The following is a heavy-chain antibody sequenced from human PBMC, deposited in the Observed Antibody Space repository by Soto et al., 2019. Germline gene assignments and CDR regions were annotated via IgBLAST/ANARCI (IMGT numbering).Heavy chain of an antibody. Sequence: GGSLRLSCAASGFTFSSYAMSWGRQAPGKGLEWVSAISGSGGSTYYADSVKGRFTISRDNSKNTLYLQMNSLRAEDTAVYYCAKGRAVAVSQFDYWGQGTLVTVSS. V-gene: IGHV3-23*01. CDR3: AKGRAVAVSQFDY. CDR1: GFTFSSYA. D-gene: IGHD6-19*01. J-gene: IGHJ4*02. CDR2: ISGSGGST.